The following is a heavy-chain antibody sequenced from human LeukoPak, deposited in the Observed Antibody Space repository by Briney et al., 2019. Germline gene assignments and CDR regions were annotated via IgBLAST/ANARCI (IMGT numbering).Heavy chain of an antibody. CDR2: IYYSGST. V-gene: IGHV4-30-4*01. D-gene: IGHD6-13*01. CDR3: ARGYSSTPADY. Sequence: SETLPLTCTVSGGSISSGDYYWSWIRQPPGKGLEWIGYIYYSGSTYYNPSLKSRVTISVDTSKNQFSLKLSSVTAADTAVYYCARGYSSTPADYWGQGTLVTVSS. CDR1: GGSISSGDYY. J-gene: IGHJ4*02.